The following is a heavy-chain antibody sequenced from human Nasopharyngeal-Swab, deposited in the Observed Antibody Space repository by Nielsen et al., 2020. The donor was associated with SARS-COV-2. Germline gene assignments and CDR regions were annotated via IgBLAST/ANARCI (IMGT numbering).Heavy chain of an antibody. V-gene: IGHV1-18*01. CDR2: ISVYNADT. CDR1: GYSFRSYG. J-gene: IGHJ4*02. Sequence: ASVKVSCKASGYSFRSYGINWVRQAPGQGLEWMGWISVYNADTNYAQKIQGRVSMTTDTSTSTAYMELRSLRSDDTAMYYCARDVEEWLVVPSLSFDHWGQGTLVTVPS. D-gene: IGHD5-18*01. CDR3: ARDVEEWLVVPSLSFDH.